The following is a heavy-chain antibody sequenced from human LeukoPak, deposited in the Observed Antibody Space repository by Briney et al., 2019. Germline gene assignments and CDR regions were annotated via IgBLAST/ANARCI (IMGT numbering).Heavy chain of an antibody. CDR1: GFTFGDYA. CDR2: IRSKAYGGTI. D-gene: IGHD2-2*03. Sequence: PGGSLRLSCTASGFTFGDYAMSWVRQAPGKGLEWVGFIRSKAYGGTIECAASVKGRFTISRDDSKSIAYLQMNSLKTEDTAVYYCTRDPGYCSSTSCHNWFDPWGQGTLVTVSS. V-gene: IGHV3-49*04. J-gene: IGHJ5*02. CDR3: TRDPGYCSSTSCHNWFDP.